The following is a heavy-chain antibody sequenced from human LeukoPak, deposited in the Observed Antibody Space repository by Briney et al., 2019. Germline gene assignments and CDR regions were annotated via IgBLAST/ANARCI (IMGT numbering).Heavy chain of an antibody. V-gene: IGHV4-31*03. J-gene: IGHJ6*02. CDR1: GASISSGGYY. CDR3: ARDSGELLWFGESPYGMDV. D-gene: IGHD3-10*01. Sequence: SQTLSLTCTVSGASISSGGYYWSWIRQHPGKGLEWIGYIYYSGSTYYNPSLKSRVTISVDTSKNQLSLKLSSVTAADTAVYYCARDSGELLWFGESPYGMDVWGQGTTVTVSS. CDR2: IYYSGST.